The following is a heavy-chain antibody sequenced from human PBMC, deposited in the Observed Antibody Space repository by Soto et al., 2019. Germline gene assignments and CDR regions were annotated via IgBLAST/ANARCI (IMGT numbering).Heavy chain of an antibody. CDR2: INHSGST. CDR1: GGFFSGYY. CDR3: AREGSVGSGTYYNVYYYCYMDV. J-gene: IGHJ6*03. Sequence: SETLSLTCAVYGGFFSGYYWSWIRQPPGKGLEWIGEINHSGSTNYNPSLKSRVTMSVATSRNQFSLKLTSVPAADTAVYFCAREGSVGSGTYYNVYYYCYMDVWGKVTTVTVCS. V-gene: IGHV4-34*01. D-gene: IGHD3-10*01.